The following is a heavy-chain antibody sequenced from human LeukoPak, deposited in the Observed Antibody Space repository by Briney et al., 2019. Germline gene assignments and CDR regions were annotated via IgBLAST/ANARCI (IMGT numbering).Heavy chain of an antibody. D-gene: IGHD4-11*01. CDR3: ARGRLPKYYFDS. Sequence: PGGSLRLSCAASGFTFSTYAMSWVRQAPGKGLEWVSGVSGSGDKIYYADSVKGRFTISRDSSRSTVYLRMNSLRAEDTAVYYCARGRLPKYYFDSWGQGTLVTVSS. CDR1: GFTFSTYA. J-gene: IGHJ4*02. CDR2: VSGSGDKI. V-gene: IGHV3-23*01.